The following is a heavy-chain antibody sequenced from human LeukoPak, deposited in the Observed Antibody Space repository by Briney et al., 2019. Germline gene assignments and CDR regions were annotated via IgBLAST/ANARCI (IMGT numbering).Heavy chain of an antibody. V-gene: IGHV3-23*01. D-gene: IGHD3-22*01. CDR2: ISGRGGST. Sequence: GGSLRLSCAASGFTFSSYAMSWVRQAPGKGLEWVSAISGRGGSTYYADSVKGRFTISRDNSKNTLYLQMNSLRAEDTAVYYCAKGLTYYYDSSGYSPFDYWGQGTLVTVSS. CDR3: AKGLTYYYDSSGYSPFDY. J-gene: IGHJ4*02. CDR1: GFTFSSYA.